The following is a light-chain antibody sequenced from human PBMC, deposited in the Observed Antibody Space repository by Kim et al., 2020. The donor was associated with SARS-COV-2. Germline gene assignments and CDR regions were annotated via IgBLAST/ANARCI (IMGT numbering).Light chain of an antibody. J-gene: IGKJ2*03. CDR3: QQTFSTQYS. CDR1: QSISIN. CDR2: AAS. Sequence: SASVGDRLTISRQASQSISINLNWYQQRTGQAPRLLISAASNLQGGVPSRFSGSGSGTGFTLTISSLQPEDFGSYYCQQTFSTQYSFRQGTKLEI. V-gene: IGKV1-39*01.